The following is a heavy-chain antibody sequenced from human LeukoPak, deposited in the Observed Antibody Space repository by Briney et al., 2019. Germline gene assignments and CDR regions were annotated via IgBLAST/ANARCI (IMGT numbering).Heavy chain of an antibody. J-gene: IGHJ6*03. V-gene: IGHV4-39*01. Sequence: PSETLSLTCTVSGGSISSSSYYWGWIRQPPGKGLEWIGSIYYSGSTYYNPSLKSRVTISVDTSKNQFSLKLSSVTAADTAVYYCARSTDQIAAAGNYYYYMDVWGKGTTVTVSS. CDR2: IYYSGST. CDR1: GGSISSSSYY. D-gene: IGHD6-13*01. CDR3: ARSTDQIAAAGNYYYYMDV.